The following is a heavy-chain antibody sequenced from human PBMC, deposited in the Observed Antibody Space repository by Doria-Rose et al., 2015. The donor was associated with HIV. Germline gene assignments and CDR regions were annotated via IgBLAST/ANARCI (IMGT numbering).Heavy chain of an antibody. D-gene: IGHD6-13*01. CDR3: ARIKSSRWYHKYYFDF. CDR1: GVSLSSPGMG. V-gene: IGHV2-26*01. CDR2: IFSDDER. Sequence: QITLKESGPVLVKPTETLTLTSTVSGVSLSSPGMGVSWIRRPPGKALEWLANIFSDDERSYKTSLKSRLTISRGTSKSQVVLTMTGMDPVDTATYYCARIKSSRWYHKYYFDFWGQGTLVIVSA. J-gene: IGHJ4*02.